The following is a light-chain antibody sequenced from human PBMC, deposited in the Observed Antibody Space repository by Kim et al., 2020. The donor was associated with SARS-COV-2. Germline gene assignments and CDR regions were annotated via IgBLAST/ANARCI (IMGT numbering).Light chain of an antibody. J-gene: IGLJ2*01. CDR3: SSYTTSIPVL. Sequence: QSALTQPASVSGSPGQSITISCTGTSNDVGAYKFVSWYQQHPGKAPKLMIYDVNNRPSGVSNRFSGSKSGNTASLTISGLQAEDEADYYCSSYTTSIPVLLGGGTQLTVL. V-gene: IGLV2-14*03. CDR1: SNDVGAYKF. CDR2: DVN.